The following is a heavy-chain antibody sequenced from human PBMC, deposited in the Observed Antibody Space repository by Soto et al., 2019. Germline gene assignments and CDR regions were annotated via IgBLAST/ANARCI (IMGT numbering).Heavy chain of an antibody. CDR3: ARGSDYFDF. V-gene: IGHV4-30-2*01. J-gene: IGHJ4*02. Sequence: SETLSLTCAVSGGSISSGGYPWSWIRQPPGKGLEWIGYIYHTGSTYYSPSLKSRLTISVDRPKNQFSLKLSSVSAADTAVYFCARGSDYFDFWGLGTLVAVSS. CDR2: IYHTGST. CDR1: GGSISSGGYP.